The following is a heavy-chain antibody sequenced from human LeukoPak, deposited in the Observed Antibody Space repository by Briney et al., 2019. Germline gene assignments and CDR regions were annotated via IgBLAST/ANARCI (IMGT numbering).Heavy chain of an antibody. V-gene: IGHV4-34*01. CDR3: ARGTAIAVAGTRYFDY. D-gene: IGHD6-19*01. CDR1: GGSFSGYY. Sequence: SETLSLTCAVYGGSFSGYYWSWIRQPPGKGLEWIGEINHSGSTNSNPSLKSRVTISVDTSKNQFSLKLSSVTAADTAVYYCARGTAIAVAGTRYFDYWGQGTLVTVSS. CDR2: INHSGST. J-gene: IGHJ4*02.